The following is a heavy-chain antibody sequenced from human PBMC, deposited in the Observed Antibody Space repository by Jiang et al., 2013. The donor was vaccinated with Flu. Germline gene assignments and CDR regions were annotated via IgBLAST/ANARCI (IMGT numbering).Heavy chain of an antibody. J-gene: IGHJ6*02. CDR1: GNSVSSNSAA. CDR2: TYYRSKWLN. V-gene: IGHV6-1*01. CDR3: ARVELGIGGLYGMDV. D-gene: IGHD7-27*01. Sequence: SQTLSLTCAISGNSVSSNSAAWNWIRQSPSRGLEWLGRTYYRSKWLNDYAVSVKSRITINADTSKNQFSLQLNSVTPEDTAVYYCARVELGIGGLYGMDVWGQGDHGHR.